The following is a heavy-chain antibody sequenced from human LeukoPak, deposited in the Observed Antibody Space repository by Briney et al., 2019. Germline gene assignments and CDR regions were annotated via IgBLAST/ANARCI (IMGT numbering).Heavy chain of an antibody. V-gene: IGHV3-48*02. D-gene: IGHD4-17*01. CDR1: GFSFSSYA. CDR2: IYSGTSTI. CDR3: ARDQDYAFDC. J-gene: IGHJ4*02. Sequence: GGSLRLSCAASGFSFSSYAMNWVRQAPGKGLEWVSHIYSGTSTISYADSVQGRFTISRDNAKNSLYLQMNSLRDEDTAVYYCARDQDYAFDCWGQGTLVTVSS.